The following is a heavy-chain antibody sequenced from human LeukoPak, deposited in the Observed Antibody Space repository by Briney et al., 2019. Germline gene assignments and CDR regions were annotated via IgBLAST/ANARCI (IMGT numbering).Heavy chain of an antibody. D-gene: IGHD2-2*03. CDR1: GYTFTSYY. J-gene: IGHJ6*03. Sequence: ASVKVSCKASGYTFTSYYMHWVRQAPGQGLEWMGIINPSGGSTSYAQKFQGRVTMTRDTSTSTVYMELSSLRSEDTAVYYCARGGYCSSTSCSQYYYYYYYMDVWGKGTTVTVSS. V-gene: IGHV1-46*01. CDR2: INPSGGST. CDR3: ARGGYCSSTSCSQYYYYYYYMDV.